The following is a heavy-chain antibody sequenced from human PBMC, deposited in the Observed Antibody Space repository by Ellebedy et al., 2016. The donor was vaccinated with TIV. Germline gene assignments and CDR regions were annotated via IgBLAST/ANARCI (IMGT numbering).Heavy chain of an antibody. V-gene: IGHV1-69*13. Sequence: SVKVSXXTSGYTFTSYGVNWVRQAPGQGLEWMGGIIPIFGTANYAQKFQGRVTITADESTSTAYMELSSLRSEDTAVYYCATAGSSGWYETYDAFDIWGQGTMVTVSS. J-gene: IGHJ3*02. CDR1: GYTFTSYG. CDR3: ATAGSSGWYETYDAFDI. D-gene: IGHD6-19*01. CDR2: IIPIFGTA.